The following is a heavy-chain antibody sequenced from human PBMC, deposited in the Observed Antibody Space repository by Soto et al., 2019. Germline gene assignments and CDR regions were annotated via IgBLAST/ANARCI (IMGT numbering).Heavy chain of an antibody. CDR1: GFTFSSYG. J-gene: IGHJ3*02. V-gene: IGHV3-30*18. CDR3: AKDGPQGCSGGSCYSHDAFDI. CDR2: ISYDGSNK. D-gene: IGHD2-15*01. Sequence: GGSLRLSCAASGFTFSSYGMHWVRQAPGKGLEWVAVISYDGSNKYYADSVKGRFTISRDNSKNTLYLQMNSLRAEDTAVYYCAKDGPQGCSGGSCYSHDAFDIWGQGTMVTVSS.